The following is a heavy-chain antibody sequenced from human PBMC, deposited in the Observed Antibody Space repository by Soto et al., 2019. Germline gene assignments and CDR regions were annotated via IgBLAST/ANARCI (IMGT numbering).Heavy chain of an antibody. CDR1: GFTFSSYG. V-gene: IGHV3-30*18. CDR2: ISYDGSNK. J-gene: IGHJ3*02. CDR3: ANLGYCSGGSCSFSFDI. Sequence: QVQLVESGGGVVQPGRSLRLSCAASGFTFSSYGMHWVRQAPGKGLEWGAVISYDGSNKYYADSVKGRFTISRDNSKNTLYLQMNSLRAEDTAVYYCANLGYCSGGSCSFSFDIWGQGTMVTVSS. D-gene: IGHD2-15*01.